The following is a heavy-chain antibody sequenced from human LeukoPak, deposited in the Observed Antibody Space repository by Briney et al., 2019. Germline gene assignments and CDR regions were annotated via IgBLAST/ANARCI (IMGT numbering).Heavy chain of an antibody. CDR1: GGTFSSYA. CDR2: IIPIFGTA. V-gene: IGHV1-69*01. Sequence: ASVKVSCKASGGTFSSYAISWMRQAPGQGLEWMGGIIPIFGTANYAQKFQGRVTITADESTSTAYMELSSLRSEDTAVYHCARDKGYNWNYPYFDYWGQGTLVTVSS. D-gene: IGHD1-7*01. J-gene: IGHJ4*02. CDR3: ARDKGYNWNYPYFDY.